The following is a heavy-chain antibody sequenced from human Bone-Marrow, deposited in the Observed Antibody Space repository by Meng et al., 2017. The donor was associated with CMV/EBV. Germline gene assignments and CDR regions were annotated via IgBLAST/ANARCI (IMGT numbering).Heavy chain of an antibody. J-gene: IGHJ6*02. D-gene: IGHD6-13*01. V-gene: IGHV1-18*01. CDR1: GYTFTSYG. CDR3: ARGLRGSSWYDYYGMDV. Sequence: ASVKVSCKASGYTFTSYGISWVRQAPGQGLEWMGWISAYNGNTNYAQKLQGRVTMTTDTSTSTAYMELRSLRSDDTAVYYCARGLRGSSWYDYYGMDVCGQGTTVTVSS. CDR2: ISAYNGNT.